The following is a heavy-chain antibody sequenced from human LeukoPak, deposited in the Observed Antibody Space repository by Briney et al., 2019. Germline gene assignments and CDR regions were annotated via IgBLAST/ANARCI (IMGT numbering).Heavy chain of an antibody. Sequence: GGSLRLSCAASGSTFSSYAMMWVRQSPEKGLEWVSSITGGGDGTYYADSVRGRFTISRDNSKNTLYLKMNSLRAEDTAVYFCVKGFVHPTYYFEYWGQGTLVTVSS. CDR1: GSTFSSYA. J-gene: IGHJ4*02. V-gene: IGHV3-23*01. D-gene: IGHD3-10*01. CDR3: VKGFVHPTYYFEY. CDR2: ITGGGDGT.